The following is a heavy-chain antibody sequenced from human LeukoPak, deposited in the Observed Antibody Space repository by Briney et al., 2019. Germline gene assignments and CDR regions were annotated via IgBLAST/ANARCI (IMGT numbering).Heavy chain of an antibody. D-gene: IGHD3-16*01. V-gene: IGHV1-8*03. CDR3: ARGRKAYRKTPNWFDP. J-gene: IGHJ5*02. CDR1: GYTFTSYD. CDR2: MKPNSGNT. Sequence: EASVKVSCKASGYTFTSYDINWVRQATGQGLEWMGWMKPNSGNTGYAQKFQGRVTITRNTSISTAYMELSSLRSEDTAVYYCARGRKAYRKTPNWFDPWGQGTLVTVSS.